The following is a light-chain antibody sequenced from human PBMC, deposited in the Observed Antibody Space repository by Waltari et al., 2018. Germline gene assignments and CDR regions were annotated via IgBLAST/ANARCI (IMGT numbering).Light chain of an antibody. Sequence: DIQLTQSPSTLSASVGDSVTITCRASQTIARWLALYQQKPGKVPKLLIYKTSILESGVPSRFSGGGSGTEFTLTIASLQPDDFATYYCQHYDAYSATFGRGTKLEIK. CDR1: QTIARW. CDR2: KTS. J-gene: IGKJ4*02. V-gene: IGKV1-5*03. CDR3: QHYDAYSAT.